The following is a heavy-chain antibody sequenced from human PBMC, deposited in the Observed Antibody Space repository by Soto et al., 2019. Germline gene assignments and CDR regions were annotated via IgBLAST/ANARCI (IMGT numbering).Heavy chain of an antibody. Sequence: SVKVSCKASGYTFTSYGISWVRQAPGQGLEWMGRIIPILGIANYAQKFQGRVTITADKSTSTAYMELSSLRSEDTAVYYCARDRTPSTGYYYYMDVWGKGTTVTVSS. D-gene: IGHD2-8*02. J-gene: IGHJ6*03. CDR3: ARDRTPSTGYYYYMDV. V-gene: IGHV1-69*04. CDR2: IIPILGIA. CDR1: GYTFTSYG.